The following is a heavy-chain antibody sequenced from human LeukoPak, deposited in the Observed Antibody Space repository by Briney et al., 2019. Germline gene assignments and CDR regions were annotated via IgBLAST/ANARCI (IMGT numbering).Heavy chain of an antibody. V-gene: IGHV3-23*01. CDR2: ISGSGGST. J-gene: IGHJ4*02. D-gene: IGHD3-16*02. CDR1: GFTFSSYA. CDR3: AKGAFYVWGSYLVDY. Sequence: GGSLRLSCAASGFTFSSYAMGWVRQAPGKGLEWVSAISGSGGSTYYADSVKGRFTISRDNSKNTLFLQMNSLRAEDTALYYCAKGAFYVWGSYLVDYWGQGTLVTVSS.